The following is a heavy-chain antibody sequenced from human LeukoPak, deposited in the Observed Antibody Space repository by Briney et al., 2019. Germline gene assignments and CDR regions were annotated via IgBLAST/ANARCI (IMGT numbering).Heavy chain of an antibody. V-gene: IGHV4-59*08. CDR3: ARRTYYYDSSGHYPAFAGIDI. CDR2: IYYSGST. CDR1: GGSISSYY. Sequence: MPSETLSLTCTVSGGSISSYYWSWIRQPPVKGLEWIGYIYYSGSTNYNPSLKSRVTISVDTSKNQFSLKLSSVTAADTAVYYCARRTYYYDSSGHYPAFAGIDIWGQGTMVTVSS. D-gene: IGHD3-22*01. J-gene: IGHJ3*02.